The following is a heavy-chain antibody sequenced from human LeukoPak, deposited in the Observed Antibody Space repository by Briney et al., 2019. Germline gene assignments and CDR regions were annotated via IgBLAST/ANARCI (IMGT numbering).Heavy chain of an antibody. CDR2: INHSGST. J-gene: IGHJ4*02. CDR3: ARGRVLLWSGYYLDY. CDR1: GGSFSGYY. Sequence: SETLSLTCAVYGGSFSGYYWNWIRQPPGKGLEWIGEINHSGSTNYNPSLKSRVTISVDTSKNQFSLKLSSVTAADTAVYYCARGRVLLWSGYYLDYWGQGTLVTVSS. D-gene: IGHD3-3*01. V-gene: IGHV4-34*01.